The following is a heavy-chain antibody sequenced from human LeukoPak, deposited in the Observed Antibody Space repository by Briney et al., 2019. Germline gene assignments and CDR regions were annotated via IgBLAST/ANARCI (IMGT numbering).Heavy chain of an antibody. CDR3: ARTYGDYGPFDY. D-gene: IGHD4-17*01. V-gene: IGHV3-30*03. Sequence: GGSLRLSCVASGFTFSTSNMLWVRQAPGKGLEWVAVISYDGSNKYYADSVKGRFTISRDNAKNSLYLQMNSLRAEDTAVYYCARTYGDYGPFDYWGQGTLVTVSS. CDR1: GFTFSTSN. CDR2: ISYDGSNK. J-gene: IGHJ4*02.